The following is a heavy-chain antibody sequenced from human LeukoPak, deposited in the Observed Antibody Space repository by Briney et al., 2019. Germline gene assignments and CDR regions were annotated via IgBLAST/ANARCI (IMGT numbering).Heavy chain of an antibody. CDR1: GFTFSSYA. J-gene: IGHJ5*02. Sequence: GGSLRLSCAASGFTFSSYAMSWVRQAPGRGLEWVSAICGSGGSTYYADSVKGRFTISRDNSKNTRYLQMNSLRAEDTAVYYCAKPLYSYGYDLFEFDPWGQGTLVTVSS. V-gene: IGHV3-23*01. D-gene: IGHD5-18*01. CDR3: AKPLYSYGYDLFEFDP. CDR2: ICGSGGST.